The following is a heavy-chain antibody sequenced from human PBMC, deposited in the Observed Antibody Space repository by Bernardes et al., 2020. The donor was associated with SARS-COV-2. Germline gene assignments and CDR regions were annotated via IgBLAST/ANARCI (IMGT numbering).Heavy chain of an antibody. D-gene: IGHD1-26*01. CDR1: GYTLTELS. CDR3: ATVVVGGPHPNYYYYYGMDV. CDR2: FDPEDGET. Sequence: ASVKVSCKVSGYTLTELSMHWVRQAPGKGLEWMGGFDPEDGETIYAQKFQGRVTMTEDTSTDTAYMELSSLRSEDTAVYYCATVVVGGPHPNYYYYYGMDVWGKGTTVTVSS. V-gene: IGHV1-24*01. J-gene: IGHJ6*04.